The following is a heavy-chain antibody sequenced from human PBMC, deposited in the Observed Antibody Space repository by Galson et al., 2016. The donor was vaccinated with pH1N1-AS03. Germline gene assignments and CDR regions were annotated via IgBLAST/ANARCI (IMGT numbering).Heavy chain of an antibody. D-gene: IGHD2-2*01. CDR1: GLTFNNYA. CDR3: AKSSSSLTRDAFDM. Sequence: SLRLSCAASGLTFNNYAMNWVRQAPGKGLEWVSSITGSGISTEYADSVEGRFTISRDNSKNTLYVEMSSLQAEDTAIYYCAKSSSSLTRDAFDMWGRGTLVTVSS. J-gene: IGHJ3*02. CDR2: ITGSGIST. V-gene: IGHV3-23*01.